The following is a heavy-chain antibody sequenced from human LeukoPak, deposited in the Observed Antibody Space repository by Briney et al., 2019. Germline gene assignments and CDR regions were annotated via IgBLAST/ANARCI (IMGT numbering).Heavy chain of an antibody. Sequence: PSETLSLTCAVYGGSFSGYYWSWIRQPPGKGLEWIGEINHSGSTNYNPSLKSRVTISVDTSKNQFSLKLSSVTAADTAVYYCARGVAFGSYYRSGMDVWGQGTTVTVSS. CDR3: ARGVAFGSYYRSGMDV. J-gene: IGHJ6*02. V-gene: IGHV4-34*01. D-gene: IGHD1-26*01. CDR2: INHSGST. CDR1: GGSFSGYY.